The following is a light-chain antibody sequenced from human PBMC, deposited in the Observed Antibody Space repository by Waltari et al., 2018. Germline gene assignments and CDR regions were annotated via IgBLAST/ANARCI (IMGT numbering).Light chain of an antibody. Sequence: EIVSTQSPGTLSLSPVERATLSCRASQTVFNNFLAWYQPRPGQAPGLVMFEVSRMATGIPHRFSGSGSGTDFTLTITRLEPEDCAVYYCQQYGISPRTFGQGTKVELK. CDR1: QTVFNNF. V-gene: IGKV3-20*01. J-gene: IGKJ1*01. CDR2: EVS. CDR3: QQYGISPRT.